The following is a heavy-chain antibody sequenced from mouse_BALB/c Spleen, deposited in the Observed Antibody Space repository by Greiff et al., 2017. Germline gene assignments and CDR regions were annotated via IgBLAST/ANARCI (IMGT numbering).Heavy chain of an antibody. V-gene: IGHV2-9*02. CDR3: ARDSSGFAY. Sequence: VKLVESGPGLVAPSQSLSITCTVSGFSLTSYGVHWVRQPPGTGLEWLGVIWAGGSTNYNSALMSRLSISKDNSKSQVFLKMNSLQTDDTAMYYCARDSSGFAYWGQGTLVTVSA. CDR1: GFSLTSYG. D-gene: IGHD3-1*01. J-gene: IGHJ3*01. CDR2: IWAGGST.